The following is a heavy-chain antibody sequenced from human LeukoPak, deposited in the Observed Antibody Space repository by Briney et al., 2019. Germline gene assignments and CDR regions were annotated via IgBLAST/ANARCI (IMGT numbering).Heavy chain of an antibody. CDR3: ARRTRMTTVTTGGHYGMDV. CDR2: INHSGST. V-gene: IGHV4-34*01. J-gene: IGHJ6*02. CDR1: GGSFSGYY. Sequence: SETLSLTCAVYGGSFSGYYWSWIRQPPGKGLEWIGEINHSGSTNYNPSLKSRVTISVDTSKNQFSLKLSSVTAADAAVYYCARRTRMTTVTTGGHYGMDVWGQGTTVTVSS. D-gene: IGHD4-17*01.